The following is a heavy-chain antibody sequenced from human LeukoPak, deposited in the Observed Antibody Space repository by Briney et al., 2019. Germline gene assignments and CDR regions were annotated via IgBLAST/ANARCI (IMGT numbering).Heavy chain of an antibody. Sequence: GGSLRLSCATSGFTFSSHDMSWVRQAPGKGLEWVSGISGSGGRGVRTYYADSVKGRFTVSRDESKNMLYLQMNSLRAEDTAVYYCARVTWLGSGSWGQGTLVTVSS. D-gene: IGHD6-19*01. J-gene: IGHJ5*02. CDR2: ISGSGGRGVRT. CDR3: ARVTWLGSGS. V-gene: IGHV3-23*01. CDR1: GFTFSSHD.